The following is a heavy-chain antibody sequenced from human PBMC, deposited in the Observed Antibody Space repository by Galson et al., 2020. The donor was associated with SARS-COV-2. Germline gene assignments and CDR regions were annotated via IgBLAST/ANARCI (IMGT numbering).Heavy chain of an antibody. V-gene: IGHV1-18*04. J-gene: IGHJ4*02. CDR1: GYTFTSYG. Sequence: ASVKVSCKASGYTFTSYGISWVRQAPGQGLEWMGWISAHNGNTNYAQKLQGRVTMTTDTSTSTAYMELRSLRSDDTAVYYCARAGYDFWSGDFDYWGQGTLVTVSS. CDR3: ARAGYDFWSGDFDY. CDR2: ISAHNGNT. D-gene: IGHD3-3*01.